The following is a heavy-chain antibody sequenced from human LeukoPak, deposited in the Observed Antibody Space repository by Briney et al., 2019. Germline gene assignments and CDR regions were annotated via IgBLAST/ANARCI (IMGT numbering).Heavy chain of an antibody. J-gene: IGHJ4*02. CDR2: ISNSGTIM. CDR3: TLVPLG. V-gene: IGHV3-48*03. D-gene: IGHD2-8*02. CDR1: GFTFSSYE. Sequence: GGSLRLSCAASGFTFSSYEMNWVRQAPGKGLEWISYISNSGTIMYYADSVRGRFTISRDDAKSSLYLQLNSLRAEDTAVYYCTLVPLGWGQGTLVTVSS.